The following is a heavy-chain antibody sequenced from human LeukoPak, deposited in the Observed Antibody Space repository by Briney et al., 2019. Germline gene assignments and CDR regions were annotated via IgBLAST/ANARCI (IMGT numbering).Heavy chain of an antibody. CDR1: GFTFSSYS. J-gene: IGHJ4*02. CDR3: ARARYSDC. CDR2: ISSTGTTI. V-gene: IGHV3-48*02. Sequence: SGGSLRLSCAASGFTFSSYSMNWVRQSPGKGLEWVSLISSTGTTINYAESVKGRFTISRDNAKNSLYLQMNSLRDEDTAVYYCARARYSDCWGQGTLVTVSS.